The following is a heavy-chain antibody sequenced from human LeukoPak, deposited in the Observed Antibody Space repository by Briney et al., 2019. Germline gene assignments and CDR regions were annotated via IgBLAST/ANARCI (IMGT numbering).Heavy chain of an antibody. J-gene: IGHJ4*02. CDR1: GGSISAYY. V-gene: IGHV4-59*01. D-gene: IGHD6-13*01. Sequence: SETLSLTCTVSGGSISAYYWSWIRQPPGKGLEWIGYIYNSGSANYNPSLQSRVTILIDTSKKQFSLKVSSVTAADTAVYYCAREAAVGTGGFDYWGQGTLDTVSS. CDR2: IYNSGSA. CDR3: AREAAVGTGGFDY.